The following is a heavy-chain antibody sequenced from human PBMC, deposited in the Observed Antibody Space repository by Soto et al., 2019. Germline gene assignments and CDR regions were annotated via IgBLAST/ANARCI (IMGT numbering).Heavy chain of an antibody. CDR2: INHSGST. CDR3: ARGFTYYYDSSGYKTPRFGMDV. V-gene: IGHV4-34*01. J-gene: IGHJ6*02. Sequence: QVQLQQWGAGLLKPSETLSLTCAVYGGSFSGYYWSWTPQPPGKGLEWIGEINHSGSTNYNPSLKSRVTISVDTSKNQFSLKLSSVTAADTVVYYCARGFTYYYDSSGYKTPRFGMDVWGQGTTVTVSS. CDR1: GGSFSGYY. D-gene: IGHD3-22*01.